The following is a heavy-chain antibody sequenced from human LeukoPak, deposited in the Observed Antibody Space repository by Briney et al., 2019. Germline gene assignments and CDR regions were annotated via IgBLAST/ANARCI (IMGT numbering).Heavy chain of an antibody. V-gene: IGHV4-59*01. CDR1: GGSISSYY. J-gene: IGHJ6*02. CDR2: IYYSGST. CDR3: ARGGRSASYYDFWSGSQPDYYGMDV. Sequence: PSETLSLTCTVSGGSISSYYWSWIRQPPGKGLEWIGYIYYSGSTNYNPSLKSRVTISVDTSKNQFSLKLSSVTAADTAVYYCARGGRSASYYDFWSGSQPDYYGMDVWGQGTTVTVSS. D-gene: IGHD3-3*01.